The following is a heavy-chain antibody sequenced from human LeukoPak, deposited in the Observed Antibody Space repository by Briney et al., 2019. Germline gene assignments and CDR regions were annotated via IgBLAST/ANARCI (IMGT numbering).Heavy chain of an antibody. CDR3: ARADVEYYYDSSGYYFFDY. D-gene: IGHD3-22*01. Sequence: SVKVSCKASGGTFSSYAISWVRQAPGQGLEWMGGIIPIFGTANYAQKFQGRVTITADKSTSTAYMELSSLRSEDTAVYYCARADVEYYYDSSGYYFFDYWGQGTLVTVSS. CDR1: GGTFSSYA. V-gene: IGHV1-69*06. CDR2: IIPIFGTA. J-gene: IGHJ4*02.